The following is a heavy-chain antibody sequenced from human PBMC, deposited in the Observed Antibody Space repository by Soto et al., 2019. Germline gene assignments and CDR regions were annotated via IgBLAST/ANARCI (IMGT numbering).Heavy chain of an antibody. CDR2: IYYSGST. CDR1: GGSISSSSYY. Sequence: SETLSLTCTVSGGSISSSSYYWGWIRQPPGKGLEWIGSIYYSGSTYYNPSLKSRVTISVDTSKNQFSLKLSSVTAADTAVYYCARTPRTIVATISWGQGTLVTVSS. J-gene: IGHJ4*02. CDR3: ARTPRTIVATIS. V-gene: IGHV4-39*01. D-gene: IGHD5-12*01.